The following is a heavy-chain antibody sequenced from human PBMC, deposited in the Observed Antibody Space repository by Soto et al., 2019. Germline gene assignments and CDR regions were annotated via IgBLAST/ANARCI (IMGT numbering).Heavy chain of an antibody. V-gene: IGHV1-46*01. CDR3: ARNNYVPTYYYYYGMDV. CDR2: INPSGGST. CDR1: GYTFTSYY. Sequence: ASVKVSCKASGYTFTSYYMHWVRQAPGQGLEWMGIINPSGGSTSYAQKFQGRVTMTRDTSTSTVYMELSSLRSEDTAVYYCARNNYVPTYYYYYGMDVWGQGTTVTVYS. J-gene: IGHJ6*02. D-gene: IGHD1-1*01.